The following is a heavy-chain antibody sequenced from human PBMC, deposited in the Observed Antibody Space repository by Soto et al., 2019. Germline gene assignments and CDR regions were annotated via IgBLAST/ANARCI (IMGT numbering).Heavy chain of an antibody. V-gene: IGHV3-73*02. Sequence: EVQLVESGGGLVQPGGSLKLSCAASGFTFSGSAMHWVRQASGKGLEWVGRIRSKANSYATAYAASVKGRFTISRDDSKNTAYLQMNSLKTEDTAVYYCTRQEGIRFLEWLSPNDAFDIWGQGTMVTVSS. D-gene: IGHD3-3*01. CDR2: IRSKANSYAT. CDR3: TRQEGIRFLEWLSPNDAFDI. J-gene: IGHJ3*02. CDR1: GFTFSGSA.